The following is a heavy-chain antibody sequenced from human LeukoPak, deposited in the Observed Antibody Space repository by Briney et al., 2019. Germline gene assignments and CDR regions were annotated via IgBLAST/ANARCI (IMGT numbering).Heavy chain of an antibody. J-gene: IGHJ4*02. CDR3: ARESKYSGYPFDY. V-gene: IGHV3-74*01. D-gene: IGHD5-12*01. CDR2: VNSDGSGT. CDR1: GFTFSSYW. Sequence: GGSLRLSCAASGFTFSSYWMHWVRQAPGKGLVWVSRVNSDGSGTTYADSVKGRFTISRDNAKNTLYLQMKRLRSEDTAVYECARESKYSGYPFDYWGQGTLVTVSS.